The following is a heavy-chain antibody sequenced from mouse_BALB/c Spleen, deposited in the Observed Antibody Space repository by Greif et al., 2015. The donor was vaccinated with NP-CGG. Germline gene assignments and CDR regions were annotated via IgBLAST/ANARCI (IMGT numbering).Heavy chain of an antibody. V-gene: IGHV5-6-3*01. J-gene: IGHJ2*01. CDR3: ARDRTTAYYFDY. CDR1: GFTFSSYG. Sequence: EVNVVESGGGLVQPGGSLKLSCAASGFTFSSYGMSWVRQTPDKRLELVATINSNGGSTYYPDSVKGRFTISRDNAKNTLYLQMSSLKSEDTAMYYCARDRTTAYYFDYWGQGTTLTVSS. D-gene: IGHD1-2*01. CDR2: INSNGGST.